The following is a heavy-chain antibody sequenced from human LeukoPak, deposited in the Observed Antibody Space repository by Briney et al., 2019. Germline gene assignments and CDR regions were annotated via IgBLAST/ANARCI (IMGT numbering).Heavy chain of an antibody. CDR2: INWNGGST. V-gene: IGHV3-20*04. CDR3: ARDGRPYCTNGVCYTGYYYYYMDV. D-gene: IGHD2-8*01. J-gene: IGHJ6*03. Sequence: GGSLRLSCAASGFTFDDYGMSWVRQAPGKGLEWVSGINWNGGSTGYADSVKGRFTISRDNAKNSLYLQMNSLRAEDTALYYCARDGRPYCTNGVCYTGYYYYYMDVWGKGTTVTVSS. CDR1: GFTFDDYG.